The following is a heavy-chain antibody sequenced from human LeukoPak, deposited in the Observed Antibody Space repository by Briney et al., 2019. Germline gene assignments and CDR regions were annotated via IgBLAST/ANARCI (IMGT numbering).Heavy chain of an antibody. Sequence: GRSLRLSCAASGFTFSSYGMHWVRQAPGKGLEWVAVIWYDGSNKYYADSVKGRFTISRDNSKNTLYLQMNSLRPEDTAVYYCARGPEYYYDSSGYYWFAYWGQGTLVTVSS. V-gene: IGHV3-33*01. D-gene: IGHD3-22*01. CDR3: ARGPEYYYDSSGYYWFAY. CDR2: IWYDGSNK. J-gene: IGHJ4*02. CDR1: GFTFSSYG.